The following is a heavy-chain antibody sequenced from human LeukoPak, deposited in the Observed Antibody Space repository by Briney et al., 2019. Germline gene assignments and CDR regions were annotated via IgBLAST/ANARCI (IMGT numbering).Heavy chain of an antibody. Sequence: GRSLRLSCAASGFTFGSYGMHWVRQAPGKGLEWVAVIWYDGSNKYYADSVKGRFTISRDNSKNTLYLQMNSLRAEDTAVYYCARDNYYGSGEDWFDPWGQGTLVTVSS. J-gene: IGHJ5*02. V-gene: IGHV3-33*01. CDR1: GFTFGSYG. CDR2: IWYDGSNK. D-gene: IGHD3-10*01. CDR3: ARDNYYGSGEDWFDP.